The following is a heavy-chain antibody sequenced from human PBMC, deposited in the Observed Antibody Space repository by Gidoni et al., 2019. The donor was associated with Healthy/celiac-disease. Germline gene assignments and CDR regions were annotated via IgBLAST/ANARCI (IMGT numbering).Heavy chain of an antibody. J-gene: IGHJ4*02. CDR1: SSYA. D-gene: IGHD4-17*01. Sequence: SSYAMHWVRQAPGKGLEWVAVISYDGSNKYYADSVKGRFTISRDNSKNTLYLQMNSLRAEDTAVYYCARDAFYGYYFDYWGQGTLVTVSS. CDR2: ISYDGSNK. CDR3: ARDAFYGYYFDY. V-gene: IGHV3-30*04.